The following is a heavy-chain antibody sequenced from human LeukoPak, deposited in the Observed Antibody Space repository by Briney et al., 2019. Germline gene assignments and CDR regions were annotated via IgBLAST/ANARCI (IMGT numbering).Heavy chain of an antibody. CDR1: GFTFSDYY. D-gene: IGHD3-10*01. Sequence: GGSLRLSCAASGFTFSDYYMSWIRQAPGKGLEWVSGIRDSGTSTYYADSVKGRFTISRDNSKNTLYLQMNSLRAEDTAVYYCAKQQRHYGSGTPARYYYYGMDVWGQGTTVTVSS. V-gene: IGHV3-23*01. CDR2: IRDSGTST. CDR3: AKQQRHYGSGTPARYYYYGMDV. J-gene: IGHJ6*02.